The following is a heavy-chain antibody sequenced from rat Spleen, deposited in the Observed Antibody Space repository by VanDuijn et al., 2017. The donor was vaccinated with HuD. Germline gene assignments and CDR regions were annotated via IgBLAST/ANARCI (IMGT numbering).Heavy chain of an antibody. Sequence: EVQLQESGPGLVKPSQSLSLTCSVTGYSITSNYWGWIRKFPGNKMEWMGYLDYSGRTSYNPSLKSRISITRDTSKNQFFLQLNSVTTEDTATYYCTRGLSMSSTNYYYALFAYWGQGTLVTVSS. V-gene: IGHV3-1*01. J-gene: IGHJ3*01. CDR3: TRGLSMSSTNYYYALFAY. CDR2: LDYSGRT. D-gene: IGHD1-6*01. CDR1: GYSITSNY.